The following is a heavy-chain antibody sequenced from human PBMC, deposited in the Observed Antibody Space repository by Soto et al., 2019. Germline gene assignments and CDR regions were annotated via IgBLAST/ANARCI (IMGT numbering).Heavy chain of an antibody. CDR1: GYAFTSSG. D-gene: IGHD6-13*01. CDR3: ARDPGIAPAGTYYFYYVMDV. V-gene: IGHV1-18*01. J-gene: IGHJ6*02. Sequence: QVHLVQSAADVMKPGASVKVSCKASGYAFTSSGISWVRQAPGQGLEWMGWISAYTGSAAYAQKLQDRVTMTRDTSTSTAYMELRSLSSDDTGVYYCARDPGIAPAGTYYFYYVMDVWGQGTTFTVSS. CDR2: ISAYTGSA.